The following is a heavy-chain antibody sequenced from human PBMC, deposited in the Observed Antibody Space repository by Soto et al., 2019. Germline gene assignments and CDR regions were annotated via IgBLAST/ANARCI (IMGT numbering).Heavy chain of an antibody. CDR2: IYYSGST. V-gene: IGHV4-39*01. CDR1: GGSISSSSYY. J-gene: IGHJ3*02. CDR3: ARLKLKYYDILTGYYRPDDAFDI. Sequence: SETLSLTCTVSGGSISSSSYYWGWIRQPPGKGLEWIGSIYYSGSTYYNPSLKSRVTISVDTSKNQFSLKLSSVTAADTAVYYCARLKLKYYDILTGYYRPDDAFDIWGQGTMVTVSS. D-gene: IGHD3-9*01.